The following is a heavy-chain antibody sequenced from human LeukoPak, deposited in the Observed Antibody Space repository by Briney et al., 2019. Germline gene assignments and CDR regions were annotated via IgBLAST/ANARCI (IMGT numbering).Heavy chain of an antibody. CDR1: GFTFSGYG. Sequence: GGSLRLSCAASGFTFSGYGMHWVRQAPGKGLEWVAVISYDGSNKYYADSVKGRFTISRDNSKNTLYLQMNSLRAEDTAVYYCAKGELPDYWGQGTLVTVSS. J-gene: IGHJ4*02. D-gene: IGHD4-23*01. CDR3: AKGELPDY. CDR2: ISYDGSNK. V-gene: IGHV3-30*18.